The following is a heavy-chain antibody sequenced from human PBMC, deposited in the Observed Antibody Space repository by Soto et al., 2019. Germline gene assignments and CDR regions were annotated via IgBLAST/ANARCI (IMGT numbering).Heavy chain of an antibody. D-gene: IGHD3-16*02. J-gene: IGHJ4*02. CDR1: GYTFTSYG. CDR3: ARDREITFEGVIVGSY. V-gene: IGHV1-18*01. CDR2: ISAYNGNT. Sequence: GASVKVSCKASGYTFTSYGISWVRQAPGQGLEWMGWISAYNGNTNYAQKLQGRVTMTTDTSTSTAYMELRSLRSDDTAVYYCARDREITFEGVIVGSYWGQGTLVTVSS.